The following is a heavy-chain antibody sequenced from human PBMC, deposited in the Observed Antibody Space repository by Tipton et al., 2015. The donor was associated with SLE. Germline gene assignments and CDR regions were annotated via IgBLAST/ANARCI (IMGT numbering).Heavy chain of an antibody. V-gene: IGHV3-66*01. Sequence: SLRLSCAASGFTVSSNYMSWVRQAPGKGLEWVSVIYSGGSTYYADSVKGRFTISRDNSKNTLYLQMNSLRTEDTAVYYCARDRCIAVAGYFDYWGQGPLVAVSS. CDR1: GFTVSSNY. J-gene: IGHJ4*02. CDR2: IYSGGST. CDR3: ARDRCIAVAGYFDY. D-gene: IGHD6-19*01.